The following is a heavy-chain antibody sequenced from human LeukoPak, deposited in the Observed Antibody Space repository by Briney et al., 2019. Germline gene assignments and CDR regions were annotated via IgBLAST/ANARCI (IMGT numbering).Heavy chain of an antibody. D-gene: IGHD2-2*02. CDR1: GGTFSSYA. CDR3: AVGTVGTYTYDY. J-gene: IGHJ4*02. Sequence: ASVKVSCKASGGTFSSYAISWVRQAPGQGLEWMGGIIPIFGTANYAQKFQGRVTITADESTSTAYMELSSLRSEDTAVYYCAVGTVGTYTYDYWAREPWSPSPQ. V-gene: IGHV1-69*13. CDR2: IIPIFGTA.